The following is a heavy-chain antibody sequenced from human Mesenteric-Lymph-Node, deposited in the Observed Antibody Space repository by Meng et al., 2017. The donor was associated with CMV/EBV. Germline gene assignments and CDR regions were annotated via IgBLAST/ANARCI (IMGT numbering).Heavy chain of an antibody. D-gene: IGHD3-22*01. CDR2: ISSSSSYI. Sequence: GESLKISCAASGFTFSSYSMNWVRQAPGKGLEWVSSISSSSSYIYYADSVKGRFTISRDNAKNSLYLQMNSLRAEDTAVYYCARFSDDSGGYDNWFDPWGQGTLVTVSS. V-gene: IGHV3-21*04. CDR3: ARFSDDSGGYDNWFDP. CDR1: GFTFSSYS. J-gene: IGHJ5*02.